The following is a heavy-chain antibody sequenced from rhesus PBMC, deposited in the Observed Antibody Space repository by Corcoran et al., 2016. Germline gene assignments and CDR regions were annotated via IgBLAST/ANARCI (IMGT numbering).Heavy chain of an antibody. CDR2: IDGDSAST. Sequence: QVKLQQWGEGLVKPSETLSLTCAVYGGSISGSYYWSWIRQAPGQGREWIGNIDGDSASTNDNPSLKNRVAMSKDPSKNQFSLRLTSVTAADTAVYYCARSWERYSGYRAYWGQGVLVTVSS. D-gene: IGHD5-24*01. CDR3: ARSWERYSGYRAY. V-gene: IGHV4-73*01. J-gene: IGHJ4*01. CDR1: GGSISGSYY.